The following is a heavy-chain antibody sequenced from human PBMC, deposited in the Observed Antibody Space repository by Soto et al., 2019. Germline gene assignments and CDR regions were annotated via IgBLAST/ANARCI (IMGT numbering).Heavy chain of an antibody. V-gene: IGHV1-24*01. CDR2: FDPEDGET. J-gene: IGHJ4*02. CDR1: GYTLTELS. D-gene: IGHD5-18*01. Sequence: ASVKVSCKVSGYTLTELSMHWVRQAPGKGLEWMGGFDPEDGETIYAQKFQGRVTMTEDTSTDTAYMELSSLRSEDTAVYYCATGPRVDTAMVEDYWGRGTLVTFS. CDR3: ATGPRVDTAMVEDY.